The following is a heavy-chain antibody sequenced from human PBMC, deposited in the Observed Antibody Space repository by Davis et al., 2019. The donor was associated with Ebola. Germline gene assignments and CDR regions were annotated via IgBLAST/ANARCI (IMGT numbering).Heavy chain of an antibody. D-gene: IGHD1-14*01. V-gene: IGHV3-66*01. CDR3: VRIRRGITMSGEADYFGLDF. CDR1: GLSVNSNY. CDR2: IENAYTT. J-gene: IGHJ6*02. Sequence: GESLKISCAASGLSVNSNYMHWVRQAPGKGLEWVSVIENAYTTYYADSVKGRFTISRDTSKNTIYLQMNYLRAEDTAVYYCVRIRRGITMSGEADYFGLDFWGQGTTVTVSS.